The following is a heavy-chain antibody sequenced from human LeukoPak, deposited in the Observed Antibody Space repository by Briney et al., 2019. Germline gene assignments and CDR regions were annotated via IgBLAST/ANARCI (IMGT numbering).Heavy chain of an antibody. CDR1: GFTFSSYA. Sequence: GGSLRLSCAASGFTFSSYAMHWVRQAPGKGLEWVAVISYDGSNKYYADSVKGRFTISRDNSKNTLYLQMNSLRAEDTAVYYCARGHKGRDGYSQATWYGMDVWGQGTTVTVSS. CDR3: ARGHKGRDGYSQATWYGMDV. D-gene: IGHD5-24*01. J-gene: IGHJ6*02. V-gene: IGHV3-30-3*01. CDR2: ISYDGSNK.